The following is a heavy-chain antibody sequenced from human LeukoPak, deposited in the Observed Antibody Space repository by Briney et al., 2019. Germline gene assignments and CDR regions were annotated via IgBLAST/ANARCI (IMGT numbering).Heavy chain of an antibody. CDR1: GGSFSGYY. Sequence: PSETLSLTCAVYGGSFSGYYWSWIRQPPGKGLEWIGSIYYSGSTYYNPSLKSRVTISVDTSKNQFSLKLSSVTAADTAVYYCARQGRGTMVRGVITDNWFDPWGQGTLVTVSS. D-gene: IGHD3-10*01. CDR3: ARQGRGTMVRGVITDNWFDP. V-gene: IGHV4-34*01. J-gene: IGHJ5*02. CDR2: IYYSGST.